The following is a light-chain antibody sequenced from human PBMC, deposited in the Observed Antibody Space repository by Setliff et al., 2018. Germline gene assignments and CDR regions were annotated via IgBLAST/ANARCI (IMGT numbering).Light chain of an antibody. CDR2: EVS. CDR3: SSYAGSNNFPYV. V-gene: IGLV2-8*01. Sequence: QSALPQPPSASGSPGQSVTISCTGTSSDVGGYNYVSWYQQHPGKAPKLMIYEVSKRPSGVPDRFSGSKSGNTASLTVSGLQAEDEADYYCSSYAGSNNFPYVFGTGTKGTVL. CDR1: SSDVGGYNY. J-gene: IGLJ1*01.